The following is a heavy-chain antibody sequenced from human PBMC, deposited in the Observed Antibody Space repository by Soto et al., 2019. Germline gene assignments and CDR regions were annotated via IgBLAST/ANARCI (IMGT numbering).Heavy chain of an antibody. CDR1: GFTFRSYA. CDR2: ISGSGGSP. J-gene: IGHJ4*02. D-gene: IGHD5-18*01. V-gene: IGHV3-23*01. CDR3: TKVSVYSYGFY. Sequence: EVQLLESGGGLVQPGGSLRLSWAASGFTFRSYAMSLVRQAPGKGLEWGPAISGSGGSPYYADSVKGRFTISRDNSKNPLYLQMNSLSAEDTAVDYCTKVSVYSYGFYWGQGTLVTVSS.